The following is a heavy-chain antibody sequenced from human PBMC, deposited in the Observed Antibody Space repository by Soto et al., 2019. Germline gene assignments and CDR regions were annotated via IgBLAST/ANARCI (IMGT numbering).Heavy chain of an antibody. D-gene: IGHD4-17*01. Sequence: QVQLVESGGGVVQPGRSLRLSCAASGFTSSSYAMHWVRQAPGKGLEWVAVISYDGSNKYYADSVKGRFTISRDNSKNTLYLQMNSLRAEDTAVYYCARVPDGDYVFNWFDPWGQGTLVTVSS. V-gene: IGHV3-30-3*01. CDR3: ARVPDGDYVFNWFDP. CDR1: GFTSSSYA. CDR2: ISYDGSNK. J-gene: IGHJ5*02.